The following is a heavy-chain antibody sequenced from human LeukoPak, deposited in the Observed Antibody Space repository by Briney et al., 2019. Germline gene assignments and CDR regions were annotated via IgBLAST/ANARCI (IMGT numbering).Heavy chain of an antibody. V-gene: IGHV3-23*01. CDR2: ISGSGDST. Sequence: GGSLRLSCAASGFTFSSYAMSWVRQAPGKGLEWVSAISGSGDSTYYADSVKGRFTISRDNSRNTLYLQMNSLRAEDTALYYCAKHRGYSSASIYYYGMDVWGQGTTVTVSS. CDR3: AKHRGYSSASIYYYGMDV. J-gene: IGHJ6*02. D-gene: IGHD5-12*01. CDR1: GFTFSSYA.